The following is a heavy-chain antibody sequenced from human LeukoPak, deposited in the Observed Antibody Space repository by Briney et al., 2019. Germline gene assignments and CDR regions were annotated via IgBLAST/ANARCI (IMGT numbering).Heavy chain of an antibody. CDR1: GGSISSGGYY. V-gene: IGHV4-31*03. CDR3: ARVPRSYYYYYYMDV. CDR2: IYCSGST. Sequence: PAETLSLTCTVSGGSISSGGYYWSWIRQHPGKGLEWIGYIYCSGSTYYNPSLKSRVTISVDTSKNQFSLKLSSVTAADTAVYYCARVPRSYYYYYYMDVWGKGTTVTVSS. J-gene: IGHJ6*03.